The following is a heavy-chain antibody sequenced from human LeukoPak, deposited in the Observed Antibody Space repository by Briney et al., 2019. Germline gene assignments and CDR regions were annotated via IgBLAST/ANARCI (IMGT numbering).Heavy chain of an antibody. J-gene: IGHJ5*02. V-gene: IGHV4-59*08. CDR1: DGSISNYY. CDR3: ARNSAVATSRSWFDP. Sequence: SETLSLTCSVFDGSISNYYWSWIRQPPGKGLEWIGYAYYSGSTTYNPSLESRVTISVDTSKNQFSLKLTAETASDTAVYYCARNSAVATSRSWFDPWGQGTLVTVSS. CDR2: AYYSGST. D-gene: IGHD6-19*01.